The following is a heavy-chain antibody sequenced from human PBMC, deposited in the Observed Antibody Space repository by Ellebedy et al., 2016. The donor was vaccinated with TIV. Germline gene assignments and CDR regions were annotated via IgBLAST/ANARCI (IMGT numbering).Heavy chain of an antibody. V-gene: IGHV4-61*01. D-gene: IGHD2/OR15-2a*01. CDR2: IYYNGST. CDR1: GDSVSSYTYY. CDR3: STASFLRAEYFVC. Sequence: SETLSLTXSVSGDSVSSYTYYWSWIRQSPGKGLEWIGHIYYNGSTNYNPSLKSRVTISVDTSNNQFSLRLSSVTAADTAVYFCSTASFLRAEYFVCWGQGTLVTVSS. J-gene: IGHJ4*02.